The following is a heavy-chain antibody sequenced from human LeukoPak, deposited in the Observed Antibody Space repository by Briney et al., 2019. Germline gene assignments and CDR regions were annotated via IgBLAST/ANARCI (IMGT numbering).Heavy chain of an antibody. CDR2: IYSGGST. J-gene: IGHJ4*02. D-gene: IGHD6-19*01. Sequence: GGSLRLSCAASGFTVSSNYMSWVRQAPGKGLEWVSVIYSGGSTYYADSVKGRFTISRDNSKNTLYLQMNSLRAEDTAVYYCAKDLKGSSGWYGYFDYWGQGTLVTVSS. V-gene: IGHV3-66*01. CDR1: GFTVSSNY. CDR3: AKDLKGSSGWYGYFDY.